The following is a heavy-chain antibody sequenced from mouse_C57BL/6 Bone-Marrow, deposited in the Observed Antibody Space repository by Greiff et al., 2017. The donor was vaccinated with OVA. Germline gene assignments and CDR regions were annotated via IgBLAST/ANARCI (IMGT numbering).Heavy chain of an antibody. V-gene: IGHV1-69*01. CDR1: GYTFTSYW. CDR2: IDPSDSYT. J-gene: IGHJ3*01. Sequence: QVQLQQPGAELVMPGASVKLSCKASGYTFTSYWMHWVKQRPGQGLEWIGEIDPSDSYTNYNQKFKGKSTLTVDKSSSTAYMQLSSLTSEDSAVYYCASGPTGFAYWGQGTLVTVSA. CDR3: ASGPTGFAY. D-gene: IGHD3-1*01.